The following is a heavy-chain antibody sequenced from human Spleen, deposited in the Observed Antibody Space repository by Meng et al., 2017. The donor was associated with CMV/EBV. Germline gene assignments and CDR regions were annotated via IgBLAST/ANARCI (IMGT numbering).Heavy chain of an antibody. J-gene: IGHJ4*02. D-gene: IGHD2-2*01. V-gene: IGHV1-8*01. CDR1: GYTFTSYD. CDR2: MNPNTGYT. Sequence: ASVKVSCKASGYTFTSYDINWVRQATGQGLEWMGWMNPNTGYTGYAQKFQGRVTMTRNTSISTAYMELSGLRSEDTAVYYGAIGGSDCTSTSCSSADYWGQGTLVTV. CDR3: AIGGSDCTSTSCSSADY.